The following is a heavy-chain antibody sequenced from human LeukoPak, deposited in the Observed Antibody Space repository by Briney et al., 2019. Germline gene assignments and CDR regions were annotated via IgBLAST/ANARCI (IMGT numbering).Heavy chain of an antibody. V-gene: IGHV3-30*02. CDR2: IRFDGSNK. CDR3: ARGDGYRGSASCSGN. CDR1: GFTLNTYG. Sequence: GGSLRLSCAASGFTLNTYGMHWVRQAPGKGLEWVAFIRFDGSNKYYADSVKGRFTISRDNSKNTLYLQMKSLRPEDTAVYYCARGDGYRGSASCSGNWGQGTLVTVSS. D-gene: IGHD2-2*03. J-gene: IGHJ4*02.